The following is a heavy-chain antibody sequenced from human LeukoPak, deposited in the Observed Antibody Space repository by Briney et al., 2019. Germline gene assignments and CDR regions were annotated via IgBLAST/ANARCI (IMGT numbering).Heavy chain of an antibody. V-gene: IGHV4-30-2*01. CDR3: VLQYCSSTSCYKDY. Sequence: PSQTLSLTCTVSGGSISSGGYYWSWIRQPPGKGLEWIGYIYHSGSTYYNPSLKSRVTISVDRSKNQFSLKLSSVTAADTAVYYCVLQYCSSTSCYKDYWGQGTLVTVSS. CDR1: GGSISSGGYY. CDR2: IYHSGST. D-gene: IGHD2-2*02. J-gene: IGHJ4*02.